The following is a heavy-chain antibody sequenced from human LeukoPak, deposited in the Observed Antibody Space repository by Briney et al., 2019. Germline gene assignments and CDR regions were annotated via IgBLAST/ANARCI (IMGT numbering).Heavy chain of an antibody. V-gene: IGHV1-2*02. CDR3: ARARKLLWFRELEPNWFDP. CDR2: INPNSGGT. CDR1: GYTFTGYY. Sequence: ASVKVSCKASGYTFTGYYMHWVRQAPGQGLEWMGWINPNSGGTNYAQKFQGRVTMTRDTSISTAYMELSRLRSDDTAVYYCARARKLLWFRELEPNWFDPWGQGTLVTVSS. J-gene: IGHJ5*02. D-gene: IGHD3-10*01.